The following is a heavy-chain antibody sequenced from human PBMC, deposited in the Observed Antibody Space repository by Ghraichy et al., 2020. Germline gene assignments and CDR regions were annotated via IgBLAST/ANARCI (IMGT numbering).Heavy chain of an antibody. CDR2: IYPGDSDT. D-gene: IGHD5-12*01. J-gene: IGHJ5*02. V-gene: IGHV5-51*01. CDR1: GYSFTSYW. Sequence: GESLNISCKGSGYSFTSYWIGWVRQMPGKGLDWMGIIYPGDSDTRYSPSFQGQVTISAVKSISTAYLQWSSLKASDTAMYYCARGDIVATISFLGASWFDPWGQGTLVTVSS. CDR3: ARGDIVATISFLGASWFDP.